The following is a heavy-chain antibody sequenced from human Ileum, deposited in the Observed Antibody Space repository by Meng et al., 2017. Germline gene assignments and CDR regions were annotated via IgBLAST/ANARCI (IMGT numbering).Heavy chain of an antibody. Sequence: VQLQQSGPRLVKPSGTLSLTSAVSGTWWSWVRQPPGKGLEWIGEIFQSGRTNYNPSLKSRVTISIDKSKSQISLQLSAVTAADTAVYSCATSNDRDVYYLGYWGQGTLVTVSS. D-gene: IGHD3-22*01. CDR2: IFQSGRT. J-gene: IGHJ4*02. CDR1: GTW. CDR3: ATSNDRDVYYLGY. V-gene: IGHV4-4*02.